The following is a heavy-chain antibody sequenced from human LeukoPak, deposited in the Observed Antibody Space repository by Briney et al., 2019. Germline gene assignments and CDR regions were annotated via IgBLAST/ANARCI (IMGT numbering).Heavy chain of an antibody. CDR1: GGSISSYY. V-gene: IGHV4-59*01. D-gene: IGHD6-6*01. CDR3: ARSSSSYAFDI. Sequence: SSETLSLTCTVSGGSISSYYWSWIRQPPEKGLEWIGYIYYSGSTNSNPSLKSRVTISVDTSKNQFSLKLTSVTAADTAVYYCARSSSSYAFDIWGQGTMVTVSS. J-gene: IGHJ3*02. CDR2: IYYSGST.